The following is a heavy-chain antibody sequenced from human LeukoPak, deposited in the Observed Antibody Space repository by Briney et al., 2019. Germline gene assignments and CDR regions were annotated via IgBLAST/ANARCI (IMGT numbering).Heavy chain of an antibody. D-gene: IGHD6-13*01. Sequence: PSETLSLTCTVSGGSISGSGYYWGWIRQPPGRGLEWIGSIYYSGTTYYSPSLKSRVTISVDTSKNQFSLTLTSVTAADTAVYYCARDRGRNRYSSSHDYWGQGTPVTVSS. CDR1: GGSISGSGYY. CDR2: IYYSGTT. CDR3: ARDRGRNRYSSSHDY. V-gene: IGHV4-39*07. J-gene: IGHJ4*02.